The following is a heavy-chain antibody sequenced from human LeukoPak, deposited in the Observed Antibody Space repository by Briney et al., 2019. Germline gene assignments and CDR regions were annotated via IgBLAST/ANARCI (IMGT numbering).Heavy chain of an antibody. D-gene: IGHD5-12*01. CDR2: ISSSSSYI. CDR3: ARGGNDAFDI. CDR1: GFTFSSYS. Sequence: PGGSLRLSCAASGFTFSSYSMNWVRQAPGKGLEWVSSISSSSSYIYYADSVRGRFTISRDNAKNSLYLQMNSLRAEDTAVYYCARGGNDAFDIWGQGTMVTVSS. J-gene: IGHJ3*02. V-gene: IGHV3-21*01.